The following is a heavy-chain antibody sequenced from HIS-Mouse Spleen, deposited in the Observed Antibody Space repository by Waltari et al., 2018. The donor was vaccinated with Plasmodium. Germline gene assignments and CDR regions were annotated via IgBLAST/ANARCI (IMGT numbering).Heavy chain of an antibody. CDR1: GIPFSSYW. CDR2: IKQDGSEK. J-gene: IGHJ2*01. V-gene: IGHV3-7*01. Sequence: EVQLVVSGGGLVQPGGSRRLSCAAAGIPFSSYWMSWVRQAPGKGLEWVANIKQDGSEKYYVDSVKGRFTISRDNAKNSLYLQMNSLRAEDTAVYYCASSWYWYFDLWGRGTLVTVSS. CDR3: ASSWYWYFDL. D-gene: IGHD6-13*01.